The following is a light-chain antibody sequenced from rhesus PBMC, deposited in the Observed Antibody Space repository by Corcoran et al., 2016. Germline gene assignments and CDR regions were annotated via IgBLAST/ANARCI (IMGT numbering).Light chain of an antibody. J-gene: IGKJ1*01. V-gene: IGKV1-32*02. CDR2: YAN. CDR3: QQGNSDPWT. Sequence: DIQMSQSPSSLSASVGDRVTITCRASQGISSYLNWYQQKPGKAPKLLIYYANSLASGVPSRFSGSGSGTDFTLTISNLQPADITTYYCQQGNSDPWTFGQVTKVEIK. CDR1: QGISSY.